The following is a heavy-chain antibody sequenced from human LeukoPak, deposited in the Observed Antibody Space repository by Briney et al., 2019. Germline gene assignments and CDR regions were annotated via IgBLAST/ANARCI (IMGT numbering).Heavy chain of an antibody. CDR1: GFTFSSYA. CDR2: ISGSGGST. CDR3: AKDTTPSGYCSGGSCYAPFDY. D-gene: IGHD2-15*01. J-gene: IGHJ4*02. Sequence: GGSLRLSCAASGFTFSSYAMTWVRQAPGKGLEWGSPISGSGGSTYYADSVKGRFTISRDNSKNALYLQMSSLRAEDTAVYYCAKDTTPSGYCSGGSCYAPFDYWGQGTLVTVSS. V-gene: IGHV3-23*01.